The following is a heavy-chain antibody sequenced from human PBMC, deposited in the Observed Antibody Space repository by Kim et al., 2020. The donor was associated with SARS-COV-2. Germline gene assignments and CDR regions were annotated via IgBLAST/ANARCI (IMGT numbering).Heavy chain of an antibody. CDR1: GFTFSSYA. CDR3: AKGIEYYDSSGYDAFDI. V-gene: IGHV3-23*01. J-gene: IGHJ3*02. D-gene: IGHD3-22*01. CDR2: ISGSGGST. Sequence: GGSLRLSCAASGFTFSSYAMSWVRQAPGKGLEWVSAISGSGGSTYYADSVKGRFTISRDNSKNTLYLQMNSLRAEDTAVYYCAKGIEYYDSSGYDAFDIWGQGTMVTVSS.